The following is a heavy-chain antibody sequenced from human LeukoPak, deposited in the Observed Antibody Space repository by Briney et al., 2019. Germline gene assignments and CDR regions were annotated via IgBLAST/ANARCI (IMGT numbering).Heavy chain of an antibody. Sequence: PSETLSLTCTLSTGSIGRDYWSWIRQPPGKGLEWIGYVYYNGNTIYNPSLKSRVIISVDTSKNQFSLNVTSVTAADTAVYYCARTTSSGWSRFFDFWSQGSLVTVSS. J-gene: IGHJ4*02. CDR1: TGSIGRDY. D-gene: IGHD6-19*01. V-gene: IGHV4-59*01. CDR2: VYYNGNT. CDR3: ARTTSSGWSRFFDF.